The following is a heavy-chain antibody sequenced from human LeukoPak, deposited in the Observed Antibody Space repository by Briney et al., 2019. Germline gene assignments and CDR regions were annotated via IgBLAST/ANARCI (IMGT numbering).Heavy chain of an antibody. CDR2: IYYSGTV. J-gene: IGHJ6*02. CDR3: ARGWDTGYGYYGMDV. D-gene: IGHD5-18*01. CDR1: GGSFSGYY. V-gene: IGHV4-34*11. Sequence: SETLSLTCAVYGGSFSGYYWSWIRQPPGKGLEWIGNIYYSGTVNHSPSLKNRVTISVDTSNNQYSLNLNSVTAADTAVYYCARGWDTGYGYYGMDVWGQGTTVTVSS.